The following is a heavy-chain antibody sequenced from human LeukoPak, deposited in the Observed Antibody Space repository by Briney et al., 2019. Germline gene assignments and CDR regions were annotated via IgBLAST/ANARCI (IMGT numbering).Heavy chain of an antibody. Sequence: GASVKVSCKASGYTFTSYGISWVRQAPGQGLEWMGWISAYNGNTNYAQKLQGRVTMTTDTSTSTAYMELRSLRSDDTAVYYCARAAHTIFGVVCPYYYYYMDVWGKGTTVTVSS. D-gene: IGHD3-3*01. V-gene: IGHV1-18*01. CDR2: ISAYNGNT. J-gene: IGHJ6*03. CDR3: ARAAHTIFGVVCPYYYYYMDV. CDR1: GYTFTSYG.